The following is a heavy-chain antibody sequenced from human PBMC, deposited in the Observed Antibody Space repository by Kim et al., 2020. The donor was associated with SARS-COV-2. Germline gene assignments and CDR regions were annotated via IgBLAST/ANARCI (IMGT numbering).Heavy chain of an antibody. J-gene: IGHJ5*02. Sequence: SETLSLTCTVSRDSFGTYYWSWIRQSPGQGLEWIGYVFSTGNSRYNPNRSSRVAMSIEASRRQLSLSLTSVTAADTAVYFCARGKFRRYFSDLWGQGILVTVSS. CDR1: RDSFGTYY. CDR3: ARGKFRRYFSDL. V-gene: IGHV4-59*01. D-gene: IGHD3-9*01. CDR2: VFSTGNS.